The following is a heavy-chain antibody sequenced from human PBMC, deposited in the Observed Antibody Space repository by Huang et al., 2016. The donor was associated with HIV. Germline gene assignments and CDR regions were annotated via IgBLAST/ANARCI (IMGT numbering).Heavy chain of an antibody. D-gene: IGHD4-17*01. CDR2: LSTAYGDT. CDR3: ARDLGTTVVPDGMDV. V-gene: IGHV1-18*04. Sequence: QVQLVQSGAEVKKPGASVKVSCRASGYTFISYGITWVRQAPGQGLEWMGWLSTAYGDTNYAQQFQGRVTMTTDTSTITVYMEVRGLRSDDTAVYYCARDLGTTVVPDGMDVWGQGTTVTVSS. J-gene: IGHJ6*02. CDR1: GYTFISYG.